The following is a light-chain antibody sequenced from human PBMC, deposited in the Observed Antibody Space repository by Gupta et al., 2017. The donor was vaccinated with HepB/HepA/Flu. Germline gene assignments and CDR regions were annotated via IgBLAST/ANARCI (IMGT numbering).Light chain of an antibody. Sequence: QSALTQPRPMSGSPGQSVTISCTGTSSDVGGYNYVSWYQQHPGKAPKLMIYEVSKRPPGVPDRFSGSKSGNTASLTISGLQAEDEADYYCCSYAGSPYVFGTGTEVTVL. CDR3: CSYAGSPYV. CDR1: SSDVGGYNY. J-gene: IGLJ1*01. CDR2: EVS. V-gene: IGLV2-11*01.